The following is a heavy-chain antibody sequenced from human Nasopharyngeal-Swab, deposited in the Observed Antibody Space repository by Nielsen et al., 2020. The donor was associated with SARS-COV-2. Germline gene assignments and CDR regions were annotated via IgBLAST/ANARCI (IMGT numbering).Heavy chain of an antibody. CDR2: ISWNSGSI. CDR3: ANCDYQLGGGMDV. Sequence: GGSLRLSCAASGFTFDDYAMHWVRQAPGKGLEWVSGISWNSGSIGYADSVKGRFTISRDNAKNSLYLQMNSLRAEDTALYYCANCDYQLGGGMDVWGQGTTVTVSS. J-gene: IGHJ6*02. D-gene: IGHD4-11*01. V-gene: IGHV3-9*01. CDR1: GFTFDDYA.